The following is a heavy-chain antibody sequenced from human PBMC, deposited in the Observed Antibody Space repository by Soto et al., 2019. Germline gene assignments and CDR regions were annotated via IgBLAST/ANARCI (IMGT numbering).Heavy chain of an antibody. CDR1: GCTFSSYA. CDR3: ARDQKIARYYYYYYGMDV. V-gene: IGHV1-69*01. J-gene: IGHJ6*02. CDR2: IIPIFGTA. D-gene: IGHD6-13*01. Sequence: VTVSCQASGCTFSSYAISWVRQAPGQGLEWMGGIIPIFGTANYAQKFQGRVTITADESTSTAYMELSSLRSEDTAVYYCARDQKIARYYYYYYGMDVWGQGTTVTVSS.